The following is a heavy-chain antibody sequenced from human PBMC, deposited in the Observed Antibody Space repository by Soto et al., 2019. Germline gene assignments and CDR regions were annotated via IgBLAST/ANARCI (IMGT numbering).Heavy chain of an antibody. Sequence: PSETLSLTCAVYGGSFSGYYWSWIRQPPGKGLEWIGEINHSGSTNYNPSLKSRVTISVDTSKNQLSLKLSSVTAADTAVYYCARGGWGCTNGVCSPRYYYYYYGMDVWGQGTLVTVSS. CDR2: INHSGST. D-gene: IGHD2-8*01. CDR1: GGSFSGYY. J-gene: IGHJ6*02. V-gene: IGHV4-34*01. CDR3: ARGGWGCTNGVCSPRYYYYYYGMDV.